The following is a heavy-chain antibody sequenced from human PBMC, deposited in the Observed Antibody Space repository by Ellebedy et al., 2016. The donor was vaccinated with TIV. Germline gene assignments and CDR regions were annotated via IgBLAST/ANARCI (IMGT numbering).Heavy chain of an antibody. D-gene: IGHD6-6*01. V-gene: IGHV3-74*01. Sequence: GESLKISCAASGFTFSSYWMHWVRQAPGKGLVWVSRINSDGSSTSYADSVKGRFTISRDNAKNTLYLQMDSLRAEDTAVYYCARDCIAARRTSYGMDVWGQGTTVTVSS. J-gene: IGHJ6*02. CDR1: GFTFSSYW. CDR2: INSDGSST. CDR3: ARDCIAARRTSYGMDV.